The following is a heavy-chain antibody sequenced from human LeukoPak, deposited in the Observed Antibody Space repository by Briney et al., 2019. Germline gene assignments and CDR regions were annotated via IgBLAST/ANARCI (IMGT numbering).Heavy chain of an antibody. CDR1: GFTFSSYW. D-gene: IGHD6-19*01. V-gene: IGHV3-74*01. CDR3: ARGPNSSGWNRYFDY. CDR2: IYSDGSST. J-gene: IGHJ4*02. Sequence: QPGGSLRLSCAASGFTFSSYWMHWVRQAPGKGLVWVSRIYSDGSSTNYADSVKGRFTISRDNAKNTLYLQMNSLRAEDTAVYYCARGPNSSGWNRYFDYWGQGTLVTVSS.